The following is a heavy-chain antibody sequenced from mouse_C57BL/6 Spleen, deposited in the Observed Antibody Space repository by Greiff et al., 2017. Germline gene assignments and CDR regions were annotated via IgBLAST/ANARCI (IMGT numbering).Heavy chain of an antibody. CDR3: ASSSTMIRGYFDY. Sequence: EVKVEESGGGLVKPGGSLKLSCAASGFTFSDYGMHWVRQAPEKGLEWVAYISSGSSTIYYADTVKGRFTISRDNAKNTLFLQMTSLRSEDTAMYYCASSSTMIRGYFDYWGQGTTLTVSS. CDR1: GFTFSDYG. D-gene: IGHD2-4*01. J-gene: IGHJ2*01. CDR2: ISSGSSTI. V-gene: IGHV5-17*01.